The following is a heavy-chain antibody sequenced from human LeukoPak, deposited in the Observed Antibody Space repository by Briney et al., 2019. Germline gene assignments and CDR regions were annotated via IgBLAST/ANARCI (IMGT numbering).Heavy chain of an antibody. V-gene: IGHV3-30*02. J-gene: IGHJ5*02. CDR3: ARVCSEITMVRGAISLEHWFDP. Sequence: GGSLRLSCAASGFTFSSYGMHWVRQAPGKGLEWVAFIRYDGSNKYYADSVKGRFTISRDNAKNSLYLQMNSLRAEDTAVYYCARVCSEITMVRGAISLEHWFDPWGQGTLVTVSS. CDR2: IRYDGSNK. CDR1: GFTFSSYG. D-gene: IGHD3-10*01.